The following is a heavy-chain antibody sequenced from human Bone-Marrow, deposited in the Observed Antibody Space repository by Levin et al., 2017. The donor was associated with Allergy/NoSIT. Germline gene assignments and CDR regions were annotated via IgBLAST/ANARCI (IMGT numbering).Heavy chain of an antibody. Sequence: SETLSLTCGVSGGSLSGYYWSWIRQAPGKGLEWIGEVNAYGVTNYNPSFESRVAISRDTSKDQLSLMLTSVTAADTAVYYCEWGSAAGHCFRSDCHLWGQGTLVTVSS. J-gene: IGHJ4*02. CDR2: VNAYGVT. CDR1: GGSLSGYY. V-gene: IGHV4-34*01. D-gene: IGHD3-3*01. CDR3: EWGSAAGHCFRSDCHL.